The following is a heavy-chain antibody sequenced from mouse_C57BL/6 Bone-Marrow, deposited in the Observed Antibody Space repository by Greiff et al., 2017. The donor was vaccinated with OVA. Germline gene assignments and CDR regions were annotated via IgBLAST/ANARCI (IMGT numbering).Heavy chain of an antibody. Sequence: QVQLQQSGPGLVQPSQSLSITCTVSGFSLTSYGVHWVRQSPGKGLEWLGVIWSGGSTDYNAAFISRLSISKDNSKSQVFFKMKSLQADDTAIYYCARYEYATYYSAMDYWGQGNPVTVSS. CDR2: IWSGGST. J-gene: IGHJ4*01. V-gene: IGHV2-2*01. D-gene: IGHD2-4*01. CDR1: GFSLTSYG. CDR3: ARYEYATYYSAMDY.